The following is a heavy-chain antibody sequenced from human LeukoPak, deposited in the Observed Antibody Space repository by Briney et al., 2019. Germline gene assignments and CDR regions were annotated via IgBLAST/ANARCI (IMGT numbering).Heavy chain of an antibody. Sequence: PGGSLRVSCAASGFTFSGYEMNWVRQAPGKGLEWVSYISSSGSTIYYADSVKGRFTISRDNAKNSLYLQMNSLRAEDTAVYYCAELGITMIGGVWGKGTTVTISS. V-gene: IGHV3-48*03. CDR1: GFTFSGYE. D-gene: IGHD3-10*02. CDR2: ISSSGSTI. CDR3: AELGITMIGGV. J-gene: IGHJ6*04.